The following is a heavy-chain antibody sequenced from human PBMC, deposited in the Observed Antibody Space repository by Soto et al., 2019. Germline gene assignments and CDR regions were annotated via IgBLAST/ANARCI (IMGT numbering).Heavy chain of an antibody. V-gene: IGHV1-69*06. CDR3: ALDYSSSLARPVCFDP. J-gene: IGHJ5*02. CDR1: GGTFSSYA. Sequence: SVKVSCKACGGTFSSYAISWVRPAPGQGLEWMGGIIPIFGTANYAQKFEGRVTITADKSTSKAYMELSSLRSEDTAGDYCALDYSSSLARPVCFDPWGPGPLVTVSS. CDR2: IIPIFGTA. D-gene: IGHD6-6*01.